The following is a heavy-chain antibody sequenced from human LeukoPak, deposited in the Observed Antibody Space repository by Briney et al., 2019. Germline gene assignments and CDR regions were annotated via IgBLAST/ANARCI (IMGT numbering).Heavy chain of an antibody. V-gene: IGHV3-30*18. D-gene: IGHD2-15*01. Sequence: GGSLRLSCAASGFTFSSYGMHWVRQAPGKGLEWVAVISYDGSNKYYADSVKDRFTISRDNSKNTLYLQMNSLRAEDTAVYYCAKEWKVRATPFDHWGQGTLVTVSS. J-gene: IGHJ4*02. CDR3: AKEWKVRATPFDH. CDR2: ISYDGSNK. CDR1: GFTFSSYG.